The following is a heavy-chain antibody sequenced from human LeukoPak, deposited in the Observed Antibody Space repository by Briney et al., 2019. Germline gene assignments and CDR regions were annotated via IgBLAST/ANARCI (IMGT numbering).Heavy chain of an antibody. J-gene: IGHJ4*02. D-gene: IGHD1-26*01. Sequence: PGGSLRLSCAASGFTFSSYEMNWVRQAPGKGLEWVSSINWNGDDTSYAVSVKGRFTISRDNAQKSLYLQMDSLRAEDTAFYFCARDGEIVGARFDYWGQGTLVTVSS. CDR1: GFTFSSYE. CDR3: ARDGEIVGARFDY. V-gene: IGHV3-20*04. CDR2: INWNGDDT.